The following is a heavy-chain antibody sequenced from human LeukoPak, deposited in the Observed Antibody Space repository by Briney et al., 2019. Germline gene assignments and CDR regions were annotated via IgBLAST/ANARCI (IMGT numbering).Heavy chain of an antibody. V-gene: IGHV3-23*01. Sequence: GSLRLSCAASGFTFSSYAMSWVRPAPGKGLEWVSAISGSGGSTYYADSVKGRFTISRDNSKNTLYLQMNSLRAEDTAVYYCATTNRYSGSYRDFDYWGRGTLVTVSS. CDR1: GFTFSSYA. J-gene: IGHJ4*02. CDR3: ATTNRYSGSYRDFDY. CDR2: ISGSGGST. D-gene: IGHD1-26*01.